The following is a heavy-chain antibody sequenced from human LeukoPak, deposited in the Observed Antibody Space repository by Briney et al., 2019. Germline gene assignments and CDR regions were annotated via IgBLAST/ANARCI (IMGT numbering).Heavy chain of an antibody. Sequence: GGSLRLSCAASGFSFSDYYTSWIRQAPGKGPEWVSYISGSTTYTNYADSVKGRFTISRDNAKNSLYLQMNSLRAEDTAVYYCARSLRRDCDSTSCWAALDIWGQGTMVTVSS. V-gene: IGHV3-11*03. CDR1: GFSFSDYY. CDR3: ARSLRRDCDSTSCWAALDI. CDR2: ISGSTTYT. J-gene: IGHJ3*02. D-gene: IGHD2-2*01.